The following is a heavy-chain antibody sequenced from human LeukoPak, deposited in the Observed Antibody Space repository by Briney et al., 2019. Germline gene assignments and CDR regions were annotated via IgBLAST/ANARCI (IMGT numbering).Heavy chain of an antibody. Sequence: GGSLRLSCAASGFTFSNAWMSWVRQAPGKGLEWVSAISGSGGSTYYADSVKGRFTISRDNSKNTLYLQMNSLRAEDTAVYYCAKLKSGGWYTYYFDYWGQGTLVTVSS. D-gene: IGHD6-19*01. CDR3: AKLKSGGWYTYYFDY. J-gene: IGHJ4*02. CDR2: ISGSGGST. CDR1: GFTFSNAW. V-gene: IGHV3-23*01.